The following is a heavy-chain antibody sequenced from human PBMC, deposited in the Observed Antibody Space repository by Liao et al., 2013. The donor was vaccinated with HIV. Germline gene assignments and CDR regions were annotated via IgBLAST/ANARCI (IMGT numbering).Heavy chain of an antibody. CDR1: GGSISSYY. V-gene: IGHV4-4*07. D-gene: IGHD3-3*01. Sequence: QVQLQESGPGLVKPSETLSLTCTVSGGSISSYYWSWIRQPAGKGLEWLGRIYTSGSTNYNPSLKSRVTMSVDTSKNQFSLKLSSVTAADTAVYYCARVDQYYDFWSGYENWFDPWAREPWS. J-gene: IGHJ5*02. CDR2: IYTSGST. CDR3: ARVDQYYDFWSGYENWFDP.